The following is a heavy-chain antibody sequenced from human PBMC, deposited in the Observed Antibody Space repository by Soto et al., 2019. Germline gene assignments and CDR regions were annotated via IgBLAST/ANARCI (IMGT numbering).Heavy chain of an antibody. CDR1: GYTFTGYY. CDR2: INPNSGGT. CDR3: ARVGRAPYSYGPKGYYYYMDV. D-gene: IGHD5-18*01. V-gene: IGHV1-2*04. J-gene: IGHJ6*03. Sequence: ASVKVSCKASGYTFTGYYMHWVRQAPGQGLEWMGWINPNSGGTNYAQKFQGWVTMTRDTSISTAYMELGRLRSDDTAVYYCARVGRAPYSYGPKGYYYYMDVWGKGTTVTVSS.